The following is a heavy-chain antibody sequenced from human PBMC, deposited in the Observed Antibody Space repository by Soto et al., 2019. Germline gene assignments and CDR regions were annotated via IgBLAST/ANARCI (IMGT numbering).Heavy chain of an antibody. CDR2: ISYDGSNK. V-gene: IGHV3-30*18. D-gene: IGHD1-26*01. CDR3: DKVGATDPVDY. J-gene: IGHJ4*02. Sequence: QVQLVESGGGVVQPGRSLRLSCAASGFTFSSYGMHWVRQAPGKGLEWVAVISYDGSNKYYADSVKGRFTISRDNSKNTLYLQMNSLRAEDTAVYYCDKVGATDPVDYWGQGTLVSVSS. CDR1: GFTFSSYG.